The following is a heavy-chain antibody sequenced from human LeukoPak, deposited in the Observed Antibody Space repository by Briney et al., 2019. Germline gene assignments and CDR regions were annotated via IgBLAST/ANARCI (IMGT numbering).Heavy chain of an antibody. CDR2: ISITSSYI. V-gene: IGHV3-21*01. D-gene: IGHD2-15*01. Sequence: PGGSLRLSCAASGFTFSSYSLNWVRQAPGKGLEWVSSISITSSYIYYADSGKGRFTIYRDNAKNSLYLQMNSLRAEDTAVYYCAREGEYCSGGSCADFDYWGQGTLVTVSS. J-gene: IGHJ4*02. CDR3: AREGEYCSGGSCADFDY. CDR1: GFTFSSYS.